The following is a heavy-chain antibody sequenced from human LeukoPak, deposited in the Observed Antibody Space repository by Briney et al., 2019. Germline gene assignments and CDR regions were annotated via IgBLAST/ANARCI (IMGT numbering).Heavy chain of an antibody. CDR1: GGTFSSYA. V-gene: IGHV1-69*05. CDR2: IIHIFGTA. D-gene: IGHD1-26*01. CDR3: ARDREPEVYYMDV. J-gene: IGHJ6*03. Sequence: SVKVSCKASGGTFSSYAISWVRQAPGQGLEWMGRIIHIFGTANYAQKFQGRVTITTDESTSTAYMELSSLRSEDTAVYYCARDREPEVYYMDVWGKGTTVTVSS.